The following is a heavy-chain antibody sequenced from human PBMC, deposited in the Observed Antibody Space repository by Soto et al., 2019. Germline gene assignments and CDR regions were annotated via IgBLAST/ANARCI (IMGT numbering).Heavy chain of an antibody. J-gene: IGHJ6*03. CDR2: IRSKANSYAT. CDR3: TLGGYYYYYMDV. Sequence: EVQLVESGGGLVQPGGSLKLSYAASGFTFSGSAMHWVRQASGKGLEWVGRIRSKANSYATAYAASVKGRFTISRDDSKNTAYLQMNGLKTEDTAVYYCTLGGYYYYYMDVWGKGTTVTVSS. CDR1: GFTFSGSA. V-gene: IGHV3-73*01. D-gene: IGHD3-16*01.